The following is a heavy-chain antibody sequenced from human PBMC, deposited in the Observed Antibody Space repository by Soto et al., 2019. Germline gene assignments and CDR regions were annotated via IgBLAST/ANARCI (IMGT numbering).Heavy chain of an antibody. Sequence: ASVKVSCKASGYTFTSYGSSWVRQAPGQRLEWMGWISAYNGNTNYAQKLQGRVTMTTDTSKSTAYMELRSLRSDDTAVYYCAPESLCCRALDYSGEGTLVTVPS. V-gene: IGHV1-18*01. CDR1: GYTFTSYG. J-gene: IGHJ4*02. CDR2: ISAYNGNT. CDR3: APESLCCRALDY.